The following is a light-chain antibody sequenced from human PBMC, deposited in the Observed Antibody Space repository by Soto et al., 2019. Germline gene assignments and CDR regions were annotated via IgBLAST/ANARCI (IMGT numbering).Light chain of an antibody. CDR3: SSYTSSSTLV. Sequence: QSVLTQPASVSGSPGQSITSSAPEPTGDVGNYAYVSWYQQHPGKAPKLMIFDVTVRPSGVSNRFSGSKSDNTASLTISGLQAEDEADYYCSSYTSSSTLVFGTGTKLTVL. V-gene: IGLV2-14*01. J-gene: IGLJ1*01. CDR1: TGDVGNYAY. CDR2: DVT.